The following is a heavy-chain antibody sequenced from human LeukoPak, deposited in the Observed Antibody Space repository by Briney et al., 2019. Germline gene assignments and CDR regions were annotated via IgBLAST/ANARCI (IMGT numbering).Heavy chain of an antibody. CDR3: ARDSPEIIENWFDP. J-gene: IGHJ5*02. D-gene: IGHD2/OR15-2a*01. V-gene: IGHV4-39*07. CDR2: IYYSGST. CDR1: GGSISSSSYY. Sequence: SETLSLTCTVSGGSISSSSYYWGWIRQPPGKGLEWIGSIYYSGSTYYNPSLKSRVTISVDTSKNQFSLKLSSVTAADTAVYYCARDSPEIIENWFDPWGQGTLVTVSS.